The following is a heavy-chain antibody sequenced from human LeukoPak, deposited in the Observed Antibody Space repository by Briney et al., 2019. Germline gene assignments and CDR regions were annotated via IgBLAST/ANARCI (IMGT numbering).Heavy chain of an antibody. CDR3: ARGLRGDY. V-gene: IGHV1-46*01. D-gene: IGHD5-12*01. CDR2: IYPSGGST. CDR1: GYNFANYC. Sequence: ASVTVSCKASGYNFANYCMHWVRQAPGLGLEWMGIIYPSGGSTRYAQKFQGRVTMTRDTSISTAYMELSRLRSDDTAVYYCARGLRGDYWGQGTLVTVSS. J-gene: IGHJ4*02.